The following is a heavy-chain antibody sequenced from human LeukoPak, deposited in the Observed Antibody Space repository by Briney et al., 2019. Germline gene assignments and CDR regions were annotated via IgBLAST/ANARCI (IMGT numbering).Heavy chain of an antibody. CDR2: IYPGDSDT. V-gene: IGHV5-51*01. Sequence: GESLKISCKGSGYSFTSYWIGWVRQMPGKGLEWMGIIYPGDSDTRYSPSFQGQVTISADKSISTAYLQWSNLKASDTAMYYCARRHSGSYWRSFVYFDYWGQGTLVTVSS. J-gene: IGHJ4*02. CDR3: ARRHSGSYWRSFVYFDY. CDR1: GYSFTSYW. D-gene: IGHD1-26*01.